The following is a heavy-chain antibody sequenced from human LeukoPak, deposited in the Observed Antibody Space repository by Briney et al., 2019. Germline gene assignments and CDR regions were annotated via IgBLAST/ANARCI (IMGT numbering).Heavy chain of an antibody. Sequence: GGSLGLSCVASGFTFTNSSMKWVRQAPGKRLEWVASINQDGSETFFEDSVRGRFTISRDNAKKSLHLQMNSLRVEDTGVYYCARDARGGTYGLEWGQGTLVTVSS. CDR3: ARDARGGTYGLE. J-gene: IGHJ4*02. D-gene: IGHD3-16*01. CDR2: INQDGSET. CDR1: GFTFTNSS. V-gene: IGHV3-7*01.